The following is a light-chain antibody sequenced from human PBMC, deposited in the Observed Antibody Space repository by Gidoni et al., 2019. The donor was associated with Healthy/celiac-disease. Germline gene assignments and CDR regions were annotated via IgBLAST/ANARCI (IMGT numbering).Light chain of an antibody. CDR2: EVS. CDR1: SSDVGSYNL. CDR3: CSYAGSSTLV. Sequence: QSALTQPASVSGSPGQSIPISCTGTSSDVGSYNLVSWYQQHPGKAPKLMIYEVSKRPSGVSNRCSGCKSGNTAYLTISGLQAEDEADYYCCSYAGSSTLVFGGGTKLTVL. V-gene: IGLV2-23*02. J-gene: IGLJ2*01.